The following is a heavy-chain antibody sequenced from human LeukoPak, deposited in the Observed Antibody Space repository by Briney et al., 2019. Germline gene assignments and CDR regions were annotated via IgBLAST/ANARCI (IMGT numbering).Heavy chain of an antibody. V-gene: IGHV4-59*08. D-gene: IGHD5-12*01. CDR3: ARRHGWLRFGFDP. CDR2: ILYSGTT. CDR1: GGSISSYY. J-gene: IGHJ5*02. Sequence: SETLSLTCTVSGGSISSYYWSWIRQPPGKGLEWIGYILYSGTTNSNPSLKSRVTISVDTSKNQISLKLNSVTAADTAVYYCARRHGWLRFGFDPWGQGTLVTVSS.